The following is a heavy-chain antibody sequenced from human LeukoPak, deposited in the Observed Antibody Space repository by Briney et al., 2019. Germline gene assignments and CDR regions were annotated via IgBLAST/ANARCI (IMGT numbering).Heavy chain of an antibody. Sequence: GGSLRLSCAASGFTFSTYAMSWVRQAPGKGLEWVANINQNGGEKYYVDSVKGRFTISRDNAKNSLYLQMNSLRAEDTAVYYCARIMITAGPWVDVWGQGTMVTVSS. J-gene: IGHJ3*01. CDR1: GFTFSTYA. V-gene: IGHV3-7*04. D-gene: IGHD3-16*01. CDR2: INQNGGEK. CDR3: ARIMITAGPWVDV.